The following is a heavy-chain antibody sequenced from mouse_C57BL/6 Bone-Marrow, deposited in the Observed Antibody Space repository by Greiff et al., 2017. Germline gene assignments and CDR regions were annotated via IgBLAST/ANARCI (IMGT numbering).Heavy chain of an antibody. CDR3: ARERSYYSNYDFDY. V-gene: IGHV1-69*01. D-gene: IGHD2-5*01. Sequence: QVQLQQPGAELVMPGASVKLSCKASGYTFTSYWMHWVKQRPGQGLEWIGEIDPSDSSTNYNQKFKGQSTLTVDKSSSTAYMQLSSLTSEDSAVYDCARERSYYSNYDFDYWGQGTTLTVSS. CDR1: GYTFTSYW. J-gene: IGHJ2*01. CDR2: IDPSDSST.